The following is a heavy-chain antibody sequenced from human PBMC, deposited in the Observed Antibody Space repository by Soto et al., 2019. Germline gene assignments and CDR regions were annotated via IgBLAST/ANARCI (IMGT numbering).Heavy chain of an antibody. Sequence: QVQLVQSATEVKKPGASVKVSCKSSGYAFSTYGISWVRQAPGQGLEWMAWISAYNGDSNYAQHLQDRVTLTTDTSTSTAYIELRSLRSDDTAVYFCARSSGTSYIWFGPWGQGTLVIVSP. J-gene: IGHJ5*02. CDR2: ISAYNGDS. V-gene: IGHV1-18*01. CDR3: ARSSGTSYIWFGP. CDR1: GYAFSTYG. D-gene: IGHD1-26*01.